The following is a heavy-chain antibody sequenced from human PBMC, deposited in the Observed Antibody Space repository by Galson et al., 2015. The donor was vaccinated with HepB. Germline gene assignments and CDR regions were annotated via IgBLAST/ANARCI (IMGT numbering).Heavy chain of an antibody. Sequence: SETLSLTCTVSGGSISTYYWSWIRQPPGKGLEWIGYIYYSGITNYNPSLKSRVTISVDTSKNQCSLKLSSVTAADTAVYYCARDQGGSGWADWGQGTLVTVSS. CDR2: IYYSGIT. CDR1: GGSISTYY. V-gene: IGHV4-59*01. CDR3: ARDQGGSGWAD. J-gene: IGHJ4*02. D-gene: IGHD6-19*01.